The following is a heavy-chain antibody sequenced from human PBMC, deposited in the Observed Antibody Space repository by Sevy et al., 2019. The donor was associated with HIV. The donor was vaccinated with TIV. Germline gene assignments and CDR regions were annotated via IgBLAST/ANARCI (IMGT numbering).Heavy chain of an antibody. CDR2: MYHRGTT. CDR1: GDSIISSHW. Sequence: SETLSLTCTVSGDSIISSHWWSWVRQSPGKGLEWIGDMYHRGTTHYNPSLESRAEISVDKSKNQFSLTLTSVTAADTAVYFCAAAAGTDILGYYFGNWGQGILVTVSS. V-gene: IGHV4-4*02. D-gene: IGHD6-13*01. J-gene: IGHJ4*02. CDR3: AAAAGTDILGYYFGN.